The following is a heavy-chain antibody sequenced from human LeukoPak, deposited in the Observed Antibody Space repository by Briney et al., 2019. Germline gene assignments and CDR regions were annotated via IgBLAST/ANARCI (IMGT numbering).Heavy chain of an antibody. CDR2: IYHSGST. CDR1: GGSISSSNW. J-gene: IGHJ4*02. D-gene: IGHD3-10*01. V-gene: IGHV4-4*02. Sequence: SGTLSLTCAASGGSISSSNWWSWVRQPPGKGLEWIGEIYHSGSTNYNPSLKSRVTISVDKSKNQFSLKLSSVTAADTAVYYCARDANYYGSGSYYRDWGQGTLVTVSS. CDR3: ARDANYYGSGSYYRD.